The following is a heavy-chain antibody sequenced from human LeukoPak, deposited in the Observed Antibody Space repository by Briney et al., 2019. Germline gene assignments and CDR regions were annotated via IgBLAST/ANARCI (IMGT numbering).Heavy chain of an antibody. CDR2: IKQDGSVK. J-gene: IGHJ4*02. V-gene: IGHV3-7*03. Sequence: GGSLRLSCAASGFSFTNYWMNWVRQAPGKGLEWVANIKQDGSVKYYVDSVKGRFTISRDNAKSSVYLQINSLRVEDTAVYYCARIGYSSSCFDYWGQGTLVTVSS. CDR1: GFSFTNYW. D-gene: IGHD6-13*01. CDR3: ARIGYSSSCFDY.